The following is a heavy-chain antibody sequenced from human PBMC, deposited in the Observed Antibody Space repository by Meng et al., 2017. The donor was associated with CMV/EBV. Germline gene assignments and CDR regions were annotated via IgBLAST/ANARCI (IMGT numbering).Heavy chain of an antibody. Sequence: SETLSLTCTVSGGSISSGGYYWSWIRQHPGKGLEWIGYIYYSGSTYYNPSLKSRVTISVDTSKNQFSLKLSSVTAADTAVYCCARVKSGWWDCFDYWGQGTLVTVSS. J-gene: IGHJ4*02. CDR2: IYYSGST. CDR1: GGSISSGGYY. D-gene: IGHD6-19*01. V-gene: IGHV4-31*03. CDR3: ARVKSGWWDCFDY.